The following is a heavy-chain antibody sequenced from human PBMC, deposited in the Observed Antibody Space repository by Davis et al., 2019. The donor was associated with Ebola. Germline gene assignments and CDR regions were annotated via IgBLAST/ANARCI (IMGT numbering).Heavy chain of an antibody. V-gene: IGHV4-39*01. D-gene: IGHD1-1*01. CDR1: GGSIISSSSY. CDR3: GVEYYYYGMDV. CDR2: IYYSGIT. Sequence: SETLSLTCTVSGGSIISSSSYWGWIRQPPRKGLEWIGSIYYSGITYYNPSLKSRVTISVDTSKNQFSLKLSSVTAADTAVYYCGVEYYYYGMDVWGKGTTVTVSS. J-gene: IGHJ6*04.